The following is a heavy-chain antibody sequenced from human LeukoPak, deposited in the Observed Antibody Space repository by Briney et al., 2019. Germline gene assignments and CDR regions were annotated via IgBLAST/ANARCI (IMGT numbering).Heavy chain of an antibody. CDR1: GFTFSGYN. D-gene: IGHD6-19*01. J-gene: IGHJ6*02. Sequence: PGGSLRLSCAASGFTFSGYNVNWVRQAPGKGLGWVSFISSSSSTIHYADSVKGRFTISRDNAKNSLYLQMNSLRAEDTAVYYCARGDGSGWYFPYYYYYGMDVWGQGTTVTVSS. CDR2: ISSSSSTI. CDR3: ARGDGSGWYFPYYYYYGMDV. V-gene: IGHV3-48*01.